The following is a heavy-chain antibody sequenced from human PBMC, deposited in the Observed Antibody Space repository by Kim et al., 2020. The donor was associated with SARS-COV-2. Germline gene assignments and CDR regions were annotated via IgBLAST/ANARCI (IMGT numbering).Heavy chain of an antibody. CDR2: IKSKTDGGTT. D-gene: IGHD4-17*01. V-gene: IGHV3-15*01. CDR3: TTDYGDYLLYYDYMDV. Sequence: GGSLRLSCAASGFTFSNAWMSWVRQAPGKGLEWVGRIKSKTDGGTTDYAAPVKGRFTISRDDSKNTLYLQMNSLKTEDTAVYYCTTDYGDYLLYYDYMDVWGKGTTVTVSS. J-gene: IGHJ6*03. CDR1: GFTFSNAW.